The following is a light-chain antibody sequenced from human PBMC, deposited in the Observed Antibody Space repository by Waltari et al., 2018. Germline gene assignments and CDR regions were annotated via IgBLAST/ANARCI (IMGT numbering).Light chain of an antibody. J-gene: IGKJ5*01. Sequence: DIQLTQSPSFLSASVGYRVTITCRASQGISSYLAWYQQKPGKAPNLLIYGASTLQSGVPSRFSGSGSGTEFTLTISSLQPEDFATYYCQQLNSYPITFGQGTRLEIK. V-gene: IGKV1-9*01. CDR3: QQLNSYPIT. CDR1: QGISSY. CDR2: GAS.